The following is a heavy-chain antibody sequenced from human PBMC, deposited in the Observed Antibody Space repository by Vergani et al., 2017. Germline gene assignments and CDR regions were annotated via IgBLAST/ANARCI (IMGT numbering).Heavy chain of an antibody. Sequence: VQLVESGGGLVQPGGSLRLSCAASGFTFSSYWMSWIRQAPGKGLEWVSYISSSSSYTNYTDSVKGRFTISGDNAKNSLYLQMNSVRAEDTAVYYCARDPGTRKLNYYYDGVDVWGQGTTVTGSS. CDR1: GFTFSSYW. V-gene: IGHV3-11*05. CDR2: ISSSSSYT. D-gene: IGHD6-13*01. CDR3: ARDPGTRKLNYYYDGVDV. J-gene: IGHJ6*02.